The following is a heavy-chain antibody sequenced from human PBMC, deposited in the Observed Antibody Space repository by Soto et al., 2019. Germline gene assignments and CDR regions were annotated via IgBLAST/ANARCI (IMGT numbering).Heavy chain of an antibody. V-gene: IGHV3-23*01. D-gene: IGHD6-13*01. Sequence: PGGSLRLSCAASGFTFSNYAMNWVRQAPGKGLEWVSTISGSGRSTYYADSVKGRFTISRDNSKNTLSLQMNRLRTEDTAVYFCAKGTAAGTWYNWFDSWGQGILVTVS. CDR2: ISGSGRST. CDR1: GFTFSNYA. CDR3: AKGTAAGTWYNWFDS. J-gene: IGHJ5*01.